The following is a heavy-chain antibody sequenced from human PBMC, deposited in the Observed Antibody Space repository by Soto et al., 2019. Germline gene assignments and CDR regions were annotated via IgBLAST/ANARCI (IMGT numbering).Heavy chain of an antibody. CDR2: VSGYSGKT. CDR3: ARDSKTGLNAFDI. Sequence: ASVKVTCEECRYSYDNSCRSWVRQAPGQGLEWMGWVSGYSGKTEHAQKLQGRVTMTADTPTSTAYMELRSLRSDDTAVYYCARDSKTGLNAFDIWGQGSMVIVSS. D-gene: IGHD3-9*01. CDR1: RYSYDNSC. J-gene: IGHJ3*02. V-gene: IGHV1-18*01.